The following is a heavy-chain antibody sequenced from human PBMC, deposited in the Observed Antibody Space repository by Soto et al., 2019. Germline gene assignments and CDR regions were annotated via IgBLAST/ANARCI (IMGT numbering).Heavy chain of an antibody. Sequence: ASVKVSCKASESTFRNYGISWVRQSTGQGLEWMRWMKPNSGNTGYALEFQGRVSMTRNTSIYTVYLELSSLASDDTAVYYCVRMPPSGALNCFDHWGQGTLVTVSS. V-gene: IGHV1-8*01. CDR2: MKPNSGNT. D-gene: IGHD1-26*01. J-gene: IGHJ5*02. CDR1: ESTFRNYG. CDR3: VRMPPSGALNCFDH.